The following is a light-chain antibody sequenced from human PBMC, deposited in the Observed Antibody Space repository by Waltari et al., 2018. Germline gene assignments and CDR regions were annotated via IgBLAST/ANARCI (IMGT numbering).Light chain of an antibody. CDR3: SSYTSTATLL. CDR2: DVS. CDR1: TSDLGGYKY. V-gene: IGLV2-14*01. J-gene: IGLJ2*01. Sequence: QSALTQPASVSGSPGQSITISCAGTTSDLGGYKYVSWTQQQAGKAPKLLIYDVSSRPSGVSKRFSGSKSGNTASLTISGIQAEDEADYYCSSYTSTATLLFGGGTKMTVL.